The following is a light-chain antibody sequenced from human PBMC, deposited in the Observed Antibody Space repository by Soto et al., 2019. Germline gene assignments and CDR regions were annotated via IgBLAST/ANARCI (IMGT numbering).Light chain of an antibody. V-gene: IGKV3-20*01. Sequence: EVVLTQSPGTLSLSPGERATLSCRASLGISSTYLAWYQQKPGQAPRLLIFGASSRATGIPDRFSGRGSGTDFTLTISRLEPEDFAVYYCQQYGRSPFTFGPGTKVDIK. CDR3: QQYGRSPFT. CDR1: LGISSTY. CDR2: GAS. J-gene: IGKJ3*01.